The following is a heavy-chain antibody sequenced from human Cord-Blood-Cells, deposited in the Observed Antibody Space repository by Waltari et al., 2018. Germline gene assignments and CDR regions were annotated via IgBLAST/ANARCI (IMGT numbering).Heavy chain of an antibody. D-gene: IGHD5-12*01. V-gene: IGHV3-53*01. J-gene: IGHJ4*02. CDR1: GFTVSSNY. CDR2: IDSGGST. CDR3: ARGGGRDMRDGYNDY. Sequence: EVQLVESGGGLIQPGGSLRLPCAASGFTVSSNYMSWVRQAPGKGMEWVSGIDSGGSTDYADSVKGRFTISRDNSKNPLYLQMNSLRAEDTAVYYCARGGGRDMRDGYNDYWGQGTLVTVSS.